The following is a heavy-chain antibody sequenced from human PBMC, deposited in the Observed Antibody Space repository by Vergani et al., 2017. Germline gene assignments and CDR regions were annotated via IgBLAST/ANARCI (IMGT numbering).Heavy chain of an antibody. D-gene: IGHD3-3*01. Sequence: QVQLVESGGGVVQPGGSLRLSCEASGFTFNNYGIHWVRQTPGKGLEWVAFIRYDGNNQQYFHSVKGRFTISRDNSKNTLYLQMNSLRPDDTAVYYCVRGGRGDHGDFWSRLGPWGQGTRVIVSS. CDR1: GFTFNNYG. CDR2: IRYDGNNQ. J-gene: IGHJ5*02. CDR3: VRGGRGDHGDFWSRLGP. V-gene: IGHV3-30*02.